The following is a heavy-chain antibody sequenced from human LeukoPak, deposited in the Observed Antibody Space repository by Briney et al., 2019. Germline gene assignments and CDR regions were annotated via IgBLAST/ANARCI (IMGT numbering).Heavy chain of an antibody. CDR2: MNPNSGNT. CDR3: ASHDYGDYGSFDY. D-gene: IGHD4-17*01. V-gene: IGHV1-8*01. J-gene: IGHJ4*02. Sequence: ASVKVSCKASGYTFTSYDINWVRQATGQGLEWMGWMNPNSGNTGYAQKFQGRVTMTRDTSVSTAYMEVSSLRSEDTAVYYCASHDYGDYGSFDYWGQGTLVTVSS. CDR1: GYTFTSYD.